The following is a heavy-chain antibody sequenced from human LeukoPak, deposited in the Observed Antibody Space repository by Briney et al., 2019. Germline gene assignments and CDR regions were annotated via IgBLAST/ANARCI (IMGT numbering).Heavy chain of an antibody. Sequence: ASVRVSFKASGYTFTVHYMHWARQAPGQGREGVGWINSKSGDRNSAQKFQGRVTMTRDTSISTVYMELSRLRPDDTAVYYCAREGWDRTDTAELDHWGQGTLVTVSS. CDR1: GYTFTVHY. CDR2: INSKSGDR. CDR3: AREGWDRTDTAELDH. J-gene: IGHJ4*02. D-gene: IGHD1-14*01. V-gene: IGHV1-2*02.